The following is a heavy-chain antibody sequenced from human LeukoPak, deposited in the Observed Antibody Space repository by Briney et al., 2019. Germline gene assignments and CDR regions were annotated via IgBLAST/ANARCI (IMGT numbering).Heavy chain of an antibody. J-gene: IGHJ3*02. V-gene: IGHV4-59*01. CDR2: IYYSGST. Sequence: SETLSLTCTVSSGSISTYYWNWIRQPPGKGLEWIGYIYYSGSTNYNPSLKSRVTISVDTSKNQFSLKLSSVTAADTAVYYCAREGGATTGNAFDIWGQGTMVTVSS. D-gene: IGHD1-26*01. CDR1: SGSISTYY. CDR3: AREGGATTGNAFDI.